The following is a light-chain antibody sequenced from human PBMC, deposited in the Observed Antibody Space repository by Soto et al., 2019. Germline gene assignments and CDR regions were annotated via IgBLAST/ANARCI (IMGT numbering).Light chain of an antibody. CDR3: SSYASSSPFV. CDR2: DVS. V-gene: IGLV2-14*01. CDR1: GSDVGGYKY. Sequence: QSALTQPASVSGSPGQSITISCTGTGSDVGGYKYVSWYQQLPGKAPKLMIYDVSYRPSGVSDRFSGSKSGNTAFLIISGLQAEDEADYYCSSYASSSPFVFGTGTKVTVL. J-gene: IGLJ1*01.